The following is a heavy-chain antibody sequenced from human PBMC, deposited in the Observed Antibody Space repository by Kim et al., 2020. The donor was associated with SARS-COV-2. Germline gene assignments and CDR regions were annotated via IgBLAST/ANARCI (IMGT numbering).Heavy chain of an antibody. CDR1: GFTFSSYA. Sequence: GGSLRLSCAASGFTFSSYAMSWVRQAPGKGLEWVSAISGSGGSTYYPDSVKGRFTISRDNSKNTLYLQMNSLRAEDTAVYYCAKHQAHHDYGDSFDYWGQGTRVTVSS. J-gene: IGHJ4*02. CDR2: ISGSGGST. V-gene: IGHV3-23*01. D-gene: IGHD4-17*01. CDR3: AKHQAHHDYGDSFDY.